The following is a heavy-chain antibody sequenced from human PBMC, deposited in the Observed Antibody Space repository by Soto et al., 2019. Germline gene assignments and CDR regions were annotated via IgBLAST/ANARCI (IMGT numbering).Heavy chain of an antibody. Sequence: PSETLSLTCAVSGGSFTSNNWWTWVRQPPGQGLEWIGEIYRTGSTNYNPSLKSRVTISLDKSENQFSLKVTSLTAADTAVYYCATAEVDYWGPGTLVTVS. CDR1: GGSFTSNNW. V-gene: IGHV4-4*02. J-gene: IGHJ4*02. CDR3: ATAEVDY. CDR2: IYRTGST.